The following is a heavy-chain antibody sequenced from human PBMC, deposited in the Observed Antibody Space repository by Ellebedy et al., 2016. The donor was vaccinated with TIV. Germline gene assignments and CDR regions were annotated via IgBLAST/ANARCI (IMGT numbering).Heavy chain of an antibody. V-gene: IGHV3-53*01. CDR1: GLSVSDNY. CDR3: ARGGAYDSSDY. CDR2: LYSGGST. J-gene: IGHJ4*02. Sequence: GESLKISXVASGLSVSDNYMRWVRQAPGKGLEWVSVLYSGGSTYYPDSVKGRFTISRDNSNNTLYLQMNSLRAEDTAVYYCARGGAYDSSDYWGQGTLVTVSS. D-gene: IGHD5-12*01.